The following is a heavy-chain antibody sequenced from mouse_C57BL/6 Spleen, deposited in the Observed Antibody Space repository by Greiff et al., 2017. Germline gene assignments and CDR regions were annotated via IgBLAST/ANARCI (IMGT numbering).Heavy chain of an antibody. CDR2: INPNNGGT. Sequence: EVKLQQSGPELVKPGASVKMSCKASGYTFTDYNMHWVKQSHGKSLEWIGYINPNNGGTSYNQKFKGKATLTVNKSSSTAYMELRSLTSEDSAVYYCARAYYDYDESYFDYWGQGTTLTVSS. J-gene: IGHJ2*01. D-gene: IGHD2-4*01. CDR1: GYTFTDYN. CDR3: ARAYYDYDESYFDY. V-gene: IGHV1-22*01.